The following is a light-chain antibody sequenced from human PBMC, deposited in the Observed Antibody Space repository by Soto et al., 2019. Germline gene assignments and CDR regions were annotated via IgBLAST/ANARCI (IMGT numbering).Light chain of an antibody. V-gene: IGLV2-8*01. CDR3: SSYAPMTVV. CDR2: EVT. J-gene: IGLJ2*01. Sequence: QSVLTQPPSASGSPGQSVTISCTGTSSDVGAYHYVSWHQQHPGKAPKVLIYEVTKRPSGVPDRFSGSKSGNTASLTVSGLQAEDEADYYCSSYAPMTVVFGGGTKLTVL. CDR1: SSDVGAYHY.